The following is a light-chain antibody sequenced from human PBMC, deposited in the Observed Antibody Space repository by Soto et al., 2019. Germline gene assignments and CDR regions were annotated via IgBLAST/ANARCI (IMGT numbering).Light chain of an antibody. Sequence: QSALTQPRSVSGSPGQSVTISCTGTSSDVGGYNYVSWYQQHPGQAPKLMIYDVSKRPSGVPDRFSGSKSGNTASLTISGLQAEDEADYYCCSYAGSYTPYWVFGGGTKLTVL. CDR2: DVS. CDR1: SSDVGGYNY. V-gene: IGLV2-11*01. CDR3: CSYAGSYTPYWV. J-gene: IGLJ3*02.